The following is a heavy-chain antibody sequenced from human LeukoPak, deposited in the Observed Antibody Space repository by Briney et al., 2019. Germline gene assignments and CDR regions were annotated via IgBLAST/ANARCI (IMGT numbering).Heavy chain of an antibody. CDR3: ARVSIGSGSYYNDY. V-gene: IGHV4-31*03. D-gene: IGHD3-10*01. CDR2: IYYSGST. CDR1: GGSISSGGYY. Sequence: SQTLSLTCTVSGGSISSGGYYWSWIRQHPRKGLEWIGYIYYSGSTYYNPSLKSRVTISVDTSKNQFSLKLSSVTAADTAVYYCARVSIGSGSYYNDYWGQGTLVTVSS. J-gene: IGHJ4*02.